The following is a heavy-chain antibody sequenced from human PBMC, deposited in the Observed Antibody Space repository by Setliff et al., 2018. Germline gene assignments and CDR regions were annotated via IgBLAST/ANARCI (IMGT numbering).Heavy chain of an antibody. V-gene: IGHV1-69*06. CDR3: ARAAGSLTSDEYFHH. D-gene: IGHD6-25*01. CDR2: IILIFDRT. CDR1: GYTFISYG. J-gene: IGHJ1*01. Sequence: GASVKVSCKTSGYTFISYGLSWMRQAPGQGLEWMGGIILIFDRTKYAQKFQGRVTITADKSTSTAYMELSSLKSEDTAVYYCARAAGSLTSDEYFHHWGQGTLVTVSS.